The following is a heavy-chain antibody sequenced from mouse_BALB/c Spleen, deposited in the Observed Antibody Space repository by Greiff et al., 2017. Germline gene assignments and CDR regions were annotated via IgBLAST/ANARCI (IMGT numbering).Heavy chain of an antibody. J-gene: IGHJ4*01. CDR3: ARQGAYGNYYAMDY. CDR1: GFTFSSYY. Sequence: EVHLVESGGGLVKLGGSLKLSCAASGFTFSSYYMSWVRQTPEKRLELVAAINSNGGSTYYPDTVKGRFTISRDNAKNTLYLQMSSLKSEDTALYYCARQGAYGNYYAMDYWGQGTSVTVSS. V-gene: IGHV5-6-2*01. D-gene: IGHD2-10*02. CDR2: INSNGGST.